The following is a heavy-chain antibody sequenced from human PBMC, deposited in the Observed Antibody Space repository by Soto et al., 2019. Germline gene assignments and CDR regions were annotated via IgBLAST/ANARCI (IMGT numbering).Heavy chain of an antibody. CDR3: ARVGSAYDGYYFDY. V-gene: IGHV1-18*01. CDR2: ISTYNGNT. J-gene: IGHJ4*02. CDR1: NYTFTSYG. D-gene: IGHD5-12*01. Sequence: GASVKVSCKASNYTFTSYGISWVRQAPGQGLEWMGWISTYNGNTYYAQKLQGRVTMTTDTSTGTAYMELRNLRSDDTAVYYCARVGSAYDGYYFDYWGQGTLVTVSS.